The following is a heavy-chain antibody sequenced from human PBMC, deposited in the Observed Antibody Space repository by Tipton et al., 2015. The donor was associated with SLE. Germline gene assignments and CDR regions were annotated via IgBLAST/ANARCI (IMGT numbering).Heavy chain of an antibody. Sequence: TLSLTCAVSGYSISSGYYWGWIRQPPGKGLEWIGSIYHSGSTYYNPSLKSRVTISVDTSKNQFSLKLSSVTAADTAVYYCARDGFRGSSSSYAFDIWGQGTMVTVS. V-gene: IGHV4-38-2*02. J-gene: IGHJ3*02. D-gene: IGHD6-13*01. CDR3: ARDGFRGSSSSYAFDI. CDR1: GYSISSGYY. CDR2: IYHSGST.